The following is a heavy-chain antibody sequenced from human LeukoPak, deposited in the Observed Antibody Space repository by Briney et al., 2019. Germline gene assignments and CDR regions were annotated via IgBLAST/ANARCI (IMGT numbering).Heavy chain of an antibody. J-gene: IGHJ6*02. CDR1: GFTFSDYY. CDR2: ISSSGSTI. CDR3: ARESPFYGMDV. Sequence: GGSLRLSCAASGFTFSDYYMSWIRQAPGKGLEWVSYISSSGSTIYYADSVKGRFTISRDNSKNMLYLQMNSLRAEDTAVYYCARESPFYGMDVWGQGTTVTVSS. V-gene: IGHV3-11*04.